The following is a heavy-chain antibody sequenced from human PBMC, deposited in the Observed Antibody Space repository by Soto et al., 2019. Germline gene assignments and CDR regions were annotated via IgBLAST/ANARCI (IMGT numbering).Heavy chain of an antibody. CDR2: IYHSGST. J-gene: IGHJ4*02. Sequence: PSDTLSLTCAFSGYSISSGYYWGWIRQPPGKGLEWIGSIYHSGSTYYSPSLKSRVTISVDTSKNQFSLKLSSVTAADTAVYYCARSVGDYGGPFEYWGQGTLVTVSS. D-gene: IGHD4-17*01. CDR3: ARSVGDYGGPFEY. V-gene: IGHV4-38-2*01. CDR1: GYSISSGYY.